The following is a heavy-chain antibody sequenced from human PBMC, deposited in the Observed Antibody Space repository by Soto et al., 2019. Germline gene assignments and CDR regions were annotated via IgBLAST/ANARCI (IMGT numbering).Heavy chain of an antibody. Sequence: QVQLVQSGAEVKKPEASVKVSCKTSGYTFTDYHIHWMRQAPGQGLECLGWINPNTGGTTYTQKFQGRVTLTRDTSISTAYMELSSLRSDDTAVYYSARESWSYVDWGQGTLVTVSS. CDR3: ARESWSYVD. V-gene: IGHV1-2*02. D-gene: IGHD1-26*01. J-gene: IGHJ4*02. CDR1: GYTFTDYH. CDR2: INPNTGGT.